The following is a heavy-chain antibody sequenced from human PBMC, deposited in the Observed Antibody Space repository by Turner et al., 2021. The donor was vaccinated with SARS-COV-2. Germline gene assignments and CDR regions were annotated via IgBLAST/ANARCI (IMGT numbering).Heavy chain of an antibody. J-gene: IGHJ4*02. D-gene: IGHD3-22*01. Sequence: QVQLVQSGAEVKKPGSSVKVSCKASGGTLSTYAIPWVRQAPGQGLEWMGGIIPICGTANYAQKFQGRVTITADESTSTAYMELSSLRSEDTAVYYCARSTAYDSSGSTFDYWGQGTLVSVSS. CDR2: IIPICGTA. CDR3: ARSTAYDSSGSTFDY. V-gene: IGHV1-69*01. CDR1: GGTLSTYA.